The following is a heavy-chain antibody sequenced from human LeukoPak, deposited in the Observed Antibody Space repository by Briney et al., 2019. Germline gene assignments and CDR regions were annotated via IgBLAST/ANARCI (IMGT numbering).Heavy chain of an antibody. CDR1: GFSFSDYK. CDR3: ARDYYDSSGSNWFDP. J-gene: IGHJ5*02. D-gene: IGHD3-22*01. CDR2: ISSSGTYT. Sequence: EGSLRLSCAASGFSFSDYKMSWIRQAPGRGLEWVSYISSSGTYTDYADSVKGRFTISRDNAENSLYLQMNSLRAEDTAVYYCARDYYDSSGSNWFDPWGQGTLVTVSS. V-gene: IGHV3-11*05.